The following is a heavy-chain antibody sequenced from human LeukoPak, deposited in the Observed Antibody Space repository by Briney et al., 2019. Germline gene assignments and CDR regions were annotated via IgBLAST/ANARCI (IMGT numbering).Heavy chain of an antibody. CDR2: IKLDDSEK. Sequence: GGSLRLSCAASGFTFSSFWMAWVRQAPGKGLEWVASIKLDDSEKHHVDSVKGGFTISRDNAEDSLFLQMNSLRAEDTAIYFCTRVTTNGYFEYWGQGTLVTVSS. CDR1: GFTFSSFW. V-gene: IGHV3-7*04. CDR3: TRVTTNGYFEY. D-gene: IGHD1-1*01. J-gene: IGHJ4*02.